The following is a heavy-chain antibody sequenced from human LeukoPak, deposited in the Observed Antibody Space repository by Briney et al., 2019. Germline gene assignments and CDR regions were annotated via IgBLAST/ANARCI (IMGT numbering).Heavy chain of an antibody. J-gene: IGHJ4*02. V-gene: IGHV3-21*01. CDR3: ARDFGGSYYPDFDY. CDR2: ISSSSSYI. Sequence: GGSLRLSCAASGFTFSSYSMNWVRQAPGKGLEWVSSISSSSSYIYYADSVKGRFTISRDNAKNSLYLQMNSLRAEDTAVYYCARDFGGSYYPDFDYWGQGTLVTVSS. D-gene: IGHD1-26*01. CDR1: GFTFSSYS.